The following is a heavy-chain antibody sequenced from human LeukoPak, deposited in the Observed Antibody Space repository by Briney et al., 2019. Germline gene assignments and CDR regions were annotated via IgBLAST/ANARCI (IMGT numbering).Heavy chain of an antibody. CDR3: ARDNVGDVFDI. V-gene: IGHV3-74*01. Sequence: QPGGSLRLSCAASRFTFISYWMHWVRQAPGKGLVWVSRINTDGSTTNYADSVKGRFTISRDNAKNTLYLQMNSLRAEDTAMYYCARDNVGDVFDIWGQGTMVTVSS. CDR2: INTDGSTT. CDR1: RFTFISYW. J-gene: IGHJ3*02. D-gene: IGHD1-26*01.